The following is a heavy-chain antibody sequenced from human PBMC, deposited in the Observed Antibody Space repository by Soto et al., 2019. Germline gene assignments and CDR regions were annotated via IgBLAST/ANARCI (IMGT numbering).Heavy chain of an antibody. V-gene: IGHV1-69*12. CDR1: GGNFSSYS. D-gene: IGHD6-19*01. CDR3: ASTAVAVGAQVY. J-gene: IGHJ4*02. Sequence: QVQLVQSGAEVKKPGSSVKVSCKASGGNFSSYSISWVRQAPGQGLEWMGGIIPIVGTAHYEQKFQGRVTITADESTSTADMELSSLRSEDTAVYYCASTAVAVGAQVYWGQGTLVTVSS. CDR2: IIPIVGTA.